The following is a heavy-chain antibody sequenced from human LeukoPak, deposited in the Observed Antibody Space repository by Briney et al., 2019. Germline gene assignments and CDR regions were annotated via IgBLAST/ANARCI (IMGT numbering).Heavy chain of an antibody. J-gene: IGHJ6*02. CDR1: GGPISYYY. Sequence: SETLSLTCTVSGGPISYYYWSWIRQSPGKGLEWIGYIYYSGTTNYNPSLKSRVTISVDTSKNQFSLQLRSVTAADTAVYYCAREDPQTTVPEGMDVWGQGTTVTVSS. V-gene: IGHV4-59*01. CDR3: AREDPQTTVPEGMDV. CDR2: IYYSGTT. D-gene: IGHD4-17*01.